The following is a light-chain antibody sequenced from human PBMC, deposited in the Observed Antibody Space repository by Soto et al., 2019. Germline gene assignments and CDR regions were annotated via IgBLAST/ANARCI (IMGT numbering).Light chain of an antibody. V-gene: IGLV2-14*01. J-gene: IGLJ3*02. CDR2: EVS. CDR1: SSDVGGYNY. CDR3: SSYTSSSIGV. Sequence: QSALTQPASVSGSPGQSITISCTGTSSDVGGYNYVSWYQQHPGKAPKLMIYEVSNRPSGVSNRFSGSKSGNTASLTISGLHAEDEADYYCSSYTSSSIGVFGGGTQLTVL.